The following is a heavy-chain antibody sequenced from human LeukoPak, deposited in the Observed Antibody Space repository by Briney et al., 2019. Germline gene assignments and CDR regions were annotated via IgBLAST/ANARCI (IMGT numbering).Heavy chain of an antibody. CDR2: IYYSGST. CDR3: ARWSGYASD. J-gene: IGHJ4*02. CDR1: GGSISSYY. D-gene: IGHD2-2*01. Sequence: SETLSLTCTVSGGSISSYYWSWIRQPPGKGLEWIGYIYYSGSTNYNPSLKGRLTMSIDTSKNQFSLKLSSVTAADTAVYYCARWSGYASDWGQGTLVTVSS. V-gene: IGHV4-59*01.